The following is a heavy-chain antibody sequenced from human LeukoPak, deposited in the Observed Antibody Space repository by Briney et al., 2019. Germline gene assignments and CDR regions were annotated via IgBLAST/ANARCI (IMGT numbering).Heavy chain of an antibody. V-gene: IGHV1-8*01. CDR1: GYTFTSYD. D-gene: IGHD3-22*01. J-gene: IGHJ3*02. Sequence: ASVKVSCKASGYTFTSYDINWVRQATGQGLEWMGWMNPDSGNTGYAQKFQGRVTMTRNTSISTAYMELSSLRSEDTAVYYCARDYYDSSGAWSFDIWGQGTMVTVST. CDR2: MNPDSGNT. CDR3: ARDYYDSSGAWSFDI.